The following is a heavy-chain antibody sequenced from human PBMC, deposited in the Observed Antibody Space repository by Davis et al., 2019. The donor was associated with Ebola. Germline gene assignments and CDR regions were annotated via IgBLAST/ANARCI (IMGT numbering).Heavy chain of an antibody. CDR3: RAFWSGYYDDFDI. CDR1: GGSISSGGYS. J-gene: IGHJ3*02. D-gene: IGHD3-3*01. Sequence: LRLSCAVSGGSISSGGYSCSWIRQPPGKGLEWIGYIYHSGSTYYNPSLKSRVTISVDRSKNQFSLKLSSVTAADTAVYYCRAFWSGYYDDFDIWGQGTMVTVSS. V-gene: IGHV4-30-2*01. CDR2: IYHSGST.